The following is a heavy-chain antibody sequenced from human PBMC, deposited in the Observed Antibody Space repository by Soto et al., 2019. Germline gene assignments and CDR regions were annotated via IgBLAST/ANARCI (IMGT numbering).Heavy chain of an antibody. V-gene: IGHV1-18*01. CDR3: AREGQAPYYFYGMDV. Sequence: QVQVVQSGDEVKKPGASVKVSCKASGYTFTNYGFSWVRQAPGQGLEWMGWISGYNGNTKYAEKFQGRVTMTTDTAXXTAHMEVRSLRADDTAVYYCAREGQAPYYFYGMDVWGQGTAVTVSS. CDR2: ISGYNGNT. J-gene: IGHJ6*02. CDR1: GYTFTNYG.